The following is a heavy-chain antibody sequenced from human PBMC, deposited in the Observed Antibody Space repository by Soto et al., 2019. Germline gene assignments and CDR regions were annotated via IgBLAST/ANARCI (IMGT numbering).Heavy chain of an antibody. D-gene: IGHD5-12*01. V-gene: IGHV3-23*01. CDR2: ISGSGGST. CDR1: GFTFSSYA. J-gene: IGHJ6*02. Sequence: PGGSLRLSCAASGFTFSSYAMSWVRQAPGKGLEWVSAISGSGGSTYYADSVKGRFTISRDNSKNTLYLQMNSLRAEDTAVYYCAKDLSGRYYYYGMDVWGQGTTVTVSS. CDR3: AKDLSGRYYYYGMDV.